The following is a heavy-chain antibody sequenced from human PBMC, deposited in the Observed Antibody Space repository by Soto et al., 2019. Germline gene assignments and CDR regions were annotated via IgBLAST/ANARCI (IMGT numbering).Heavy chain of an antibody. Sequence: EVQLVESGGGLVQPGGSLRLSCATSGFTVSRNYMSWVRQAPGKGLEWLSVIYSGGSTYSADSVKGRFTISRHNSKNTLYLQMNSLRPEDTAVYYCARSTPDNPFDYWGQGTLVTVSS. CDR2: IYSGGST. D-gene: IGHD1-1*01. J-gene: IGHJ4*02. CDR3: ARSTPDNPFDY. V-gene: IGHV3-53*04. CDR1: GFTVSRNY.